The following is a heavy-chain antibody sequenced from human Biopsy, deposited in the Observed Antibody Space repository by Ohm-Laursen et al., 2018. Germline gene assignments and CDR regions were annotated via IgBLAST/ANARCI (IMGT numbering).Heavy chain of an antibody. V-gene: IGHV1-18*01. CDR3: ARPLPAIRVHAFDI. CDR1: GYTFTTYG. D-gene: IGHD1-1*01. CDR2: ISGFTANT. Sequence: GALVKVSCKASGYTFTTYGITWVRQAPGQGLEWMGWISGFTANTNYAQKFQGRVTMTADTSTSTAYMELRSLRSDDTALYFCARPLPAIRVHAFDIGGQGTMVTASS. J-gene: IGHJ3*02.